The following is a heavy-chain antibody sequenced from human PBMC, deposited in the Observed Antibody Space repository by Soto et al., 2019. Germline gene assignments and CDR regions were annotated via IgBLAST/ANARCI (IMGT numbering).Heavy chain of an antibody. D-gene: IGHD4-4*01. Sequence: SETLSLTCAVSGGSISSSSYYWGWIRQPPGKGLEWIGSIYYSGSTYYNPSLKSRVTISVDTSKNQFSLKLSSVTAADTAVYYCATNYAYYYYYGMDVWGQGTTVTVSS. J-gene: IGHJ6*02. V-gene: IGHV4-39*01. CDR2: IYYSGST. CDR3: ATNYAYYYYYGMDV. CDR1: GGSISSSSYY.